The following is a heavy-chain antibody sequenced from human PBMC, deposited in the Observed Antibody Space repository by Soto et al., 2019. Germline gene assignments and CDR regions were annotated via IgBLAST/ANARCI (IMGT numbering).Heavy chain of an antibody. V-gene: IGHV4-30-2*01. CDR2: VHHTGNT. CDR3: AKESGGTCLDAFDV. CDR1: GGSITSGGFS. Sequence: QVQLKESGSGLVKPAQTLSLTCAVSGGSITSGGFSWSWIQQPPGKGLEWIGYVHHTGNTDYHPTLGRRVTISLDRATNLFSLNLTSVTAADTATYYCAKESGGTCLDAFDVWGPGTTVIVSS. J-gene: IGHJ3*01. D-gene: IGHD2-15*01.